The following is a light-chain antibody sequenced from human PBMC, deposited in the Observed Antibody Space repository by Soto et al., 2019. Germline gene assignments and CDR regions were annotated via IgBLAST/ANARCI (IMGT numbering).Light chain of an antibody. V-gene: IGKV1-5*03. CDR2: RAS. Sequence: DIQMTQSPSTLSASVGDRVTITCRASQSISTYLAWFQLKPGKAPGLLIYRASSLESGVPSRFSGSGSGTEFTVTIRNLQPDDFATYYCQQYDSYPYTFGQGTKLEIK. CDR3: QQYDSYPYT. J-gene: IGKJ2*01. CDR1: QSISTY.